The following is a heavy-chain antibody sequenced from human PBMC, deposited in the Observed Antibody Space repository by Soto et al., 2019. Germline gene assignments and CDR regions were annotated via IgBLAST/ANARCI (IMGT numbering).Heavy chain of an antibody. Sequence: QVQLQESGPGLVKSSQTLSLICTVSGGSISSGDYYWSWIRQPPGKGLEWIGYIYYSGSAYYNPSLQSRVTISVDTSKNPFSLKLNSVTAADTAVYYCARVGCTGGGCYSPAYYYYGMDVWGQGTTVTVSS. CDR2: IYYSGSA. D-gene: IGHD2-15*01. CDR3: ARVGCTGGGCYSPAYYYYGMDV. V-gene: IGHV4-30-4*01. J-gene: IGHJ6*02. CDR1: GGSISSGDYY.